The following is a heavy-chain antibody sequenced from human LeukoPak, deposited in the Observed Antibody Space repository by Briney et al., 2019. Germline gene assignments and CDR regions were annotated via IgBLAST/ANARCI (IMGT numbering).Heavy chain of an antibody. CDR3: VLYCTNGVCPNGY. CDR2: IYHSGST. J-gene: IGHJ4*02. CDR1: GYSISSGYY. D-gene: IGHD2-8*01. Sequence: SETLCLTCAVSGYSISSGYYWGWIRPPPGKGLEWIGSIYHSGSTYYNPSLKSRVTISVDTSKNQFSLKLSSVTAADTAVYYCVLYCTNGVCPNGYWGQGTLVTVSS. V-gene: IGHV4-38-2*01.